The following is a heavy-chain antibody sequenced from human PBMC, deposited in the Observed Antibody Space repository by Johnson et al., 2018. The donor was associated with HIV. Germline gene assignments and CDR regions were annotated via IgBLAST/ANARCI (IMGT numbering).Heavy chain of an antibody. CDR2: ISYGGNKQ. CDR3: ARDFGLGELSYETVDAFDF. D-gene: IGHD3-16*02. V-gene: IGHV3-30-3*01. J-gene: IGHJ3*01. Sequence: VESGGGVVQPGRSLRLSCAASGFTFSSYAMHWVRQPPGKGLEWVAVISYGGNKQYYVDSVEGRFTISRDNSKDTLYLQMNNLTTEDTALYSCARDFGLGELSYETVDAFDFWGPGTLVTVSS. CDR1: GFTFSSYA.